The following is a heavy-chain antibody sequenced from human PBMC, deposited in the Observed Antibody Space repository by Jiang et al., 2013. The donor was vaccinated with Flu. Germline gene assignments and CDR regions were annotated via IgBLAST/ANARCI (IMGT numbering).Heavy chain of an antibody. D-gene: IGHD3-22*01. J-gene: IGHJ4*02. CDR2: IIPIFGTA. CDR1: GGTFSSYA. V-gene: IGHV1-69*06. Sequence: SGAEVKKPGSSVKVSCKASGGTFSSYAISWVRQAPGQGLEWMGGIIPIFGTANYAQKFQGRVTITADKSTSTAYMELSSLRSEDTAVYYCARGSAYYYDSSGYYPIGALDYWGQGTLVTVSS. CDR3: ARGSAYYYDSSGYYPIGALDY.